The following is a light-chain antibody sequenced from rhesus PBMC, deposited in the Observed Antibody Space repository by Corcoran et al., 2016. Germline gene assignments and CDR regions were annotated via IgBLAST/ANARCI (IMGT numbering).Light chain of an antibody. CDR1: SSDIGGSNR. V-gene: IGLV2-13*03. J-gene: IGLJ1*01. Sequence: QAAPTQSPSVSGSPGQSFTISCTGTSSDIGGSNRVSWFQHHPGKAPTVMIYEFIKRPSGVADRFSGSKSGNTASLTISGLQAEDEADYYCSSYATGNPCIFGSGTRLTVL. CDR3: SSYATGNPCI. CDR2: EFI.